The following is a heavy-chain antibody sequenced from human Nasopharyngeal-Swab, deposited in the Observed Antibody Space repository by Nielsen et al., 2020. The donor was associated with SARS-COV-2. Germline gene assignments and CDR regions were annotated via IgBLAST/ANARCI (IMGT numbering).Heavy chain of an antibody. D-gene: IGHD1/OR15-1a*01. Sequence: GESLKISCAASGLTVSGNYMGWVRQAPGKGLEWVSLISGDGGSTYYADSVKGRFTISRDNSKNSLYLQMNSLRTEDTALYYCAKDRNNFRSDAFDIWGQGTMVTVSS. CDR3: AKDRNNFRSDAFDI. V-gene: IGHV3-43*02. CDR2: ISGDGGST. CDR1: GLTVSGNY. J-gene: IGHJ3*02.